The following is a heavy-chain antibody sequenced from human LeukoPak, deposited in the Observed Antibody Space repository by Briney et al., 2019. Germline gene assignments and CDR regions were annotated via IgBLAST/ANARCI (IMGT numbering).Heavy chain of an antibody. CDR2: IYTSGNT. Sequence: SETLSLTCTVSGGSMSPYYWSWIRQPAGRGLEWIGRIYTSGNTNYNPSLKSRVTISVDTSKNQFSLKLSSVTAADTAVYYCARRTRIPGRYSSSWYYFDYWGQGTLVTVSS. CDR1: GGSMSPYY. D-gene: IGHD6-13*01. CDR3: ARRTRIPGRYSSSWYYFDY. V-gene: IGHV4-4*07. J-gene: IGHJ4*02.